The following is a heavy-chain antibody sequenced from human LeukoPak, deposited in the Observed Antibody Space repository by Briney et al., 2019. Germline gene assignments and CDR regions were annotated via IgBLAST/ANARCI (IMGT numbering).Heavy chain of an antibody. Sequence: PSETLSLTCAVYGGSFSGYYWSWIRQPPGKGLEWIGEINHSGSTNYNPSLKSRVTISVDTSKNQFSLKLSSVTAADTAVYYCARARAMXDIVVVVAAKYFDYWGQGTLVTVSS. J-gene: IGHJ4*02. CDR3: ARARAMXDIVVVVAAKYFDY. D-gene: IGHD2-15*01. CDR2: INHSGST. CDR1: GGSFSGYY. V-gene: IGHV4-34*01.